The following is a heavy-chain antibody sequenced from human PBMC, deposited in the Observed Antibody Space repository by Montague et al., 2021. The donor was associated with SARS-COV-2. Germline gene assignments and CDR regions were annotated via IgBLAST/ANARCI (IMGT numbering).Heavy chain of an antibody. CDR1: GGSFRGYY. J-gene: IGHJ3*02. V-gene: IGHV4-34*01. CDR3: ARGSKKISKRWLQFDDAFDI. CDR2: INHSGST. D-gene: IGHD5-24*01. Sequence: SETLSLTCAVYGGSFRGYYWSWIRQPPGKGLEWIGEINHSGSTNYNPSLKSRVTISVDTSKNQFSLKLSSVTAADTAVYYCARGSKKISKRWLQFDDAFDIWGQGTMVTVSS.